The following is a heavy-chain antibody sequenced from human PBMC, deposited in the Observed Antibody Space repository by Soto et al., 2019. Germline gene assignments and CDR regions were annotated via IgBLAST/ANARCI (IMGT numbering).Heavy chain of an antibody. J-gene: IGHJ4*02. CDR1: GYSISIDYY. CDR3: ARGVLGANTYFDY. CDR2: KYHSGST. D-gene: IGHD1-26*01. V-gene: IGHV4-38-2*02. Sequence: ETLSLTCSVSGYSISIDYYWCWIRQPPGKGLEWIASKYHSGSTYYNPSLKSRVTISVDTSKNQLSLKLSSVTAADTAVYYCARGVLGANTYFDYWGQGTPVTVYS.